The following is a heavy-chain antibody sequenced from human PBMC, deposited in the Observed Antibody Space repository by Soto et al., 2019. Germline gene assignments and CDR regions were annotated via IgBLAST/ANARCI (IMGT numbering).Heavy chain of an antibody. CDR3: ARGLYSGWHYFDY. CDR2: IYSGGST. CDR1: GFTVRSNY. V-gene: IGHV3-66*01. D-gene: IGHD5-12*01. Sequence: EVQLVESGGGLVQPGGSLRLSCAASGFTVRSNYMSWVRQAPGKGLEWVSVIYSGGSTYYADSVKGRFTISGDNSKNTLYLQMNSLRVEDTAVYYCARGLYSGWHYFDYWGQGTLVTVSS. J-gene: IGHJ4*02.